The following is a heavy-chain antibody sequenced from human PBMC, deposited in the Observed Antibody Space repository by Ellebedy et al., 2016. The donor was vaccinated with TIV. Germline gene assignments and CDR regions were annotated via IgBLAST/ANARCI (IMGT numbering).Heavy chain of an antibody. J-gene: IGHJ4*02. CDR2: IYYSGST. Sequence: SETLSLXCAVYGGSFSGYYWSWIRQPPGKGLEWIGSIYYSGSTYYNPSLKSRVTISVDTSKNQFSLKLSSVTAADTAVYYCARGAGVAEDYWGQGTLVTVSS. CDR1: GGSFSGYY. D-gene: IGHD2-8*01. CDR3: ARGAGVAEDY. V-gene: IGHV4-34*01.